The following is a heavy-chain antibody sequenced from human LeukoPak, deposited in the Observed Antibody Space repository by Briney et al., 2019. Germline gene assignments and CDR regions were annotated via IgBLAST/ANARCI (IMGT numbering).Heavy chain of an antibody. CDR2: INTDGSST. D-gene: IGHD1-26*01. J-gene: IGHJ4*02. V-gene: IGHV3-74*01. Sequence: GGSLRLSCAASGFTFSRYWMHWVRQAPGKGLVWVSRINTDGSSTSYADSVKGRFTISRDNAKNSLYLQMNSLRAEDTALYYCARDYFGSPSALDYWGQGTLVTVSS. CDR1: GFTFSRYW. CDR3: ARDYFGSPSALDY.